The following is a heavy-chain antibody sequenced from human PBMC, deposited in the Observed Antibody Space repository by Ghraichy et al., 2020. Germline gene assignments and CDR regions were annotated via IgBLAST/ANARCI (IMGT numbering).Heavy chain of an antibody. Sequence: ASVKVSCKASGYTFTSYAMHWVRQAPGQRLEWMGWINAGNGNTKYSQKFQGRVTITRDTSASTAYMELSSLRSEDTGVYYCASTTGTTVDDYYYGMDVWGQGTTVTVSS. D-gene: IGHD1-1*01. J-gene: IGHJ6*02. CDR1: GYTFTSYA. CDR3: ASTTGTTVDDYYYGMDV. CDR2: INAGNGNT. V-gene: IGHV1-3*01.